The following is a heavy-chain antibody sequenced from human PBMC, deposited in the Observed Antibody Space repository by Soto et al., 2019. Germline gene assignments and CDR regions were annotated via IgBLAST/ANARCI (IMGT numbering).Heavy chain of an antibody. D-gene: IGHD2-15*01. Sequence: QVQLQESGPRLVKPSGTLSLTCDVSGDSFRSANWWTWIRQPPGKGLEWIGDILQTGHTDLIPSLGSRITLSIDTSKKQSSLSLTSVTATDMAVYYCARSPRRVAGKWYFDYWGPGALVTVSS. V-gene: IGHV4-4*02. J-gene: IGHJ4*02. CDR2: ILQTGHT. CDR1: GDSFRSANW. CDR3: ARSPRRVAGKWYFDY.